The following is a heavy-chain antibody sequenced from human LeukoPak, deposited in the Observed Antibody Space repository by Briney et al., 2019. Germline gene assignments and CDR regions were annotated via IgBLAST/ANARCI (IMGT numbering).Heavy chain of an antibody. V-gene: IGHV3-30*04. D-gene: IGHD3-10*01. J-gene: IGHJ4*02. Sequence: PGGSLRLSCAASGFTFSSYAMHWVRQAPGKGLEWVAVISYDGSNKYYADSVKGRFTISRDNAKNSLYLQMNSLRVEDTAIYYCVKVAKYYYGSETYYFFEHWGQGTPVTASS. CDR2: ISYDGSNK. CDR1: GFTFSSYA. CDR3: VKVAKYYYGSETYYFFEH.